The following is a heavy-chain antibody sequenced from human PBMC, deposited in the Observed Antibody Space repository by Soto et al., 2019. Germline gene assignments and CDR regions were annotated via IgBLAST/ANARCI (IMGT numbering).Heavy chain of an antibody. D-gene: IGHD3-22*01. J-gene: IGHJ3*02. Sequence: SMLVSLKNSVGTFSSYAISWLWQAPLQGLDCVVGIIPIFRTAKYAQKFQGRVTITADEYKSTTYIELSSIRTEVTAVYCCARVGHLYYYDSSVHIGSDIWGEGTMVTVSS. CDR1: VGTFSSYA. CDR2: IIPIFRTA. V-gene: IGHV1-69*13. CDR3: ARVGHLYYYDSSVHIGSDI.